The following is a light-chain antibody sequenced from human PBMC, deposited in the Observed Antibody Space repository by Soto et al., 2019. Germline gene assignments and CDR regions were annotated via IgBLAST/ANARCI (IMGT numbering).Light chain of an antibody. CDR1: ISDVGAYNY. CDR3: VSYTSTCPAI. V-gene: IGLV2-8*01. Sequence: QSALTQPPSASGSPGQSVTISCTGTISDVGAYNYVSWYQRHPGKAPKLLIYEVSKRPSGVPDRFSGSKSANTASLTVSGLQADDEADYYCVSYTSTCPAIFGGGTKLTVL. J-gene: IGLJ2*01. CDR2: EVS.